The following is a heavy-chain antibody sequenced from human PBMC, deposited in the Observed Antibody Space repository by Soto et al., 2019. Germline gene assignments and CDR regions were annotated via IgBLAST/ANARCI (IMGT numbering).Heavy chain of an antibody. J-gene: IGHJ4*01. CDR2: ISTDNGDT. Sequence: ASVKVSCKASGYTFPNFGISSVRQASGQGLEWLGWISTDNGDTKYAQKIQARVTLTTDTATTTVYMELTSLRPDDTAVYYCTREAKYHDILTGFFVNDHWG. CDR1: GYTFPNFG. D-gene: IGHD3-9*01. CDR3: TREAKYHDILTGFFVNDH. V-gene: IGHV1-18*04.